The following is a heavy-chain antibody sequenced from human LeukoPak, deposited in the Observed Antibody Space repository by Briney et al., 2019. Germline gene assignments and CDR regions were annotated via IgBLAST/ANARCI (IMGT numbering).Heavy chain of an antibody. CDR3: ARDSYSPSGSYYFDY. Sequence: SETLSLTCAVYGGSFSGYYWSWIRQPPGKGLEWIGEINHSGSTYYNPSLKSRVTISVDRSKNQFSLKLSSVTAADTAVYYCARDSYSPSGSYYFDYWGQGTLVTVSS. CDR2: INHSGST. J-gene: IGHJ4*02. V-gene: IGHV4-34*01. D-gene: IGHD1-26*01. CDR1: GGSFSGYY.